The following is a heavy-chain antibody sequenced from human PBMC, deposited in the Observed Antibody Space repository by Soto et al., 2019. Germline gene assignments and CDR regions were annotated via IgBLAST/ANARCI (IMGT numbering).Heavy chain of an antibody. CDR2: INAGNGNT. V-gene: IGHV1-3*01. J-gene: IGHJ5*02. CDR3: AREISPHWFDP. CDR1: GYTFTSYA. Sequence: ASVKVSCKASGYTFTSYAMHWVRQAPGQRLEWMGWINAGNGNTKYSQKLQGRVTITRDTSASTAYMELRSLRSDDTAVYYCAREISPHWFDPWGQGTLVTVSS.